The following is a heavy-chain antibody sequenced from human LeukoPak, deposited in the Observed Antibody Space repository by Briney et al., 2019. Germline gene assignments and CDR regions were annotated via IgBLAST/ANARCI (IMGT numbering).Heavy chain of an antibody. CDR1: GGSISSYY. CDR2: IYTSGST. V-gene: IGHV4-4*07. D-gene: IGHD3-10*01. J-gene: IGHJ5*02. CDR3: TRGKLPSISMVRGVRHTNWFDT. Sequence: SETLSLTCTVSGGSISSYYWSWIRQPAGKGLEWIGRIYTSGSTNYNPSLKSRVTISGDTSKNQFSLRLSSVTAADTAMYYCTRGKLPSISMVRGVRHTNWFDTWGQGTLVTVSS.